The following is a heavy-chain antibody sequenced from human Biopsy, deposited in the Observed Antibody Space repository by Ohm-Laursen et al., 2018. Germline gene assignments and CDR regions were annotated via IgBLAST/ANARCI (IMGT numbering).Heavy chain of an antibody. J-gene: IGHJ6*02. CDR1: GYTFTDYD. CDR2: MNPKSGKT. Sequence: SVKVSCKASGYTFTDYDIIWVRQATGQGPEWMGWMNPKSGKTGYEQKFRGRVTMTSDTSISTAHMDLNSLGSEDTAVYYCARAGVGSDGTDSYYYGMDVWGPGTTVTVSS. D-gene: IGHD5-24*01. V-gene: IGHV1-8*01. CDR3: ARAGVGSDGTDSYYYGMDV.